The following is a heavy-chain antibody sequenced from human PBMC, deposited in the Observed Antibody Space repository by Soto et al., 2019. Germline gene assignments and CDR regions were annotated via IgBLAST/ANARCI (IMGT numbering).Heavy chain of an antibody. V-gene: IGHV1-69*02. D-gene: IGHD6-19*01. CDR3: ATPLHSGWAYYFDY. CDR1: GGTFSSYT. J-gene: IGHJ4*02. Sequence: QVQLVQSGAEVKKPGSSVKVSCKASGGTFSSYTISWVRQAPGQGLEWMGRIIPILGIANYAQKFQGRVTIIADKSTSTAYMELSSLRSEDTAVYYCATPLHSGWAYYFDYWGQGTLVTVSS. CDR2: IIPILGIA.